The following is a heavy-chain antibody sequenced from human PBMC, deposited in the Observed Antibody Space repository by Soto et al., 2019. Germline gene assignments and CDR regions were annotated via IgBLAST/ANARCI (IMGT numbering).Heavy chain of an antibody. CDR3: ARASSGWYLDAFDI. J-gene: IGHJ3*02. Sequence: QVQLVESGGGVVQPGRSLRLSCAASGFTFSSYGMHWVRQAPGKGLEWVAVIWYDGSNKYYADSVKGRFTISRDNSKNTLYLQMNSLRAEDTAVYYCARASSGWYLDAFDIWGQGTMVTVSS. D-gene: IGHD6-19*01. V-gene: IGHV3-33*01. CDR2: IWYDGSNK. CDR1: GFTFSSYG.